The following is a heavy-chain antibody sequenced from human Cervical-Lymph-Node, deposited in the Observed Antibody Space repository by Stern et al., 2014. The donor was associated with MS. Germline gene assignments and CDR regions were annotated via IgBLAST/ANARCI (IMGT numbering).Heavy chain of an antibody. V-gene: IGHV3-53*01. CDR1: GFTVSRDY. Sequence: EVQLVQSGGGVIQPGGSLSLSCTASGFTVSRDYMTWVRQAHGKGLEWVSLITNVGSTFYTDSVKGRFTISRDDSKNTVYLHMTSLRAEDTAMYYCARDTSSPERSDWWGQGTLVTVSS. CDR2: ITNVGST. J-gene: IGHJ4*02. CDR3: ARDTSSPERSDW. D-gene: IGHD1-1*01.